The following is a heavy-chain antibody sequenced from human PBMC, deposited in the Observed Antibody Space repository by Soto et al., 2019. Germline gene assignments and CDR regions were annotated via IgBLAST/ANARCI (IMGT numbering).Heavy chain of an antibody. CDR2: IYYSGST. CDR1: GGSISSSSYY. V-gene: IGHV4-39*01. Sequence: QLQLQESGPGLVKPSETLSLTCTVSGGSISSSSYYWGWIRQPPGKGLEGIGSIYYSGSTYYNPSLKSRVTISVDTSKDQFSLKLSSVTAADTAVYYCARHGTGYYYYYGMDVWGQGTTVTVSS. J-gene: IGHJ6*02. CDR3: ARHGTGYYYYYGMDV. D-gene: IGHD1-1*01.